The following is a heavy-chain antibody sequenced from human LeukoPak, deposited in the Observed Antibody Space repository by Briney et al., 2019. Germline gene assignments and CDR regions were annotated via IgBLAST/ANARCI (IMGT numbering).Heavy chain of an antibody. CDR1: GHTLTELS. J-gene: IGHJ4*02. V-gene: IGHV1-24*01. D-gene: IGHD6-13*01. Sequence: ASVKVSCKVSGHTLTELSIHWVRQAPGKGLEWIGGFDPEDDETNYAQKFQGRVTMTRDTSTSTVYMELSSLRSEDTAVYYCARALGYSSSWYPGYWGQGTLVTVSS. CDR2: FDPEDDET. CDR3: ARALGYSSSWYPGY.